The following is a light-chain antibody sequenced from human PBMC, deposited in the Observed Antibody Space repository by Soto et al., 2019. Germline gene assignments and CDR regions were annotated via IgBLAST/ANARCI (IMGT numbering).Light chain of an antibody. CDR2: GAS. CDR3: QQYNSYS. CDR1: QTVIRN. J-gene: IGKJ1*01. V-gene: IGKV3-15*01. Sequence: PATLSVSPGHIATLSCRASQTVIRNLAWYQQKPGQTPRLLIFGASTRATGIPARFSGSGSGTEFTLTISSLQPDDFATYYCQQYNSYSFGQGTKVDIK.